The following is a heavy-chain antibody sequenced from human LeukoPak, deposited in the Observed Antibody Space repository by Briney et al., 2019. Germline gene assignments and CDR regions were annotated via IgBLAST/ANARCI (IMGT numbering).Heavy chain of an antibody. J-gene: IGHJ6*02. CDR2: ISYDGSNK. V-gene: IGHV3-30-3*01. CDR3: ACYYYDSSGYYYLYYYYGMDV. Sequence: PGGSLRLSCAASGFTSSSYAMHWVRQAPGKGLEWVAVISYDGSNKYYADSVRGRFTISRDNSKNTLYLQMNSLRAEDTAVYYCACYYYDSSGYYYLYYYYGMDVWGQGTTVTVSS. D-gene: IGHD3-22*01. CDR1: GFTSSSYA.